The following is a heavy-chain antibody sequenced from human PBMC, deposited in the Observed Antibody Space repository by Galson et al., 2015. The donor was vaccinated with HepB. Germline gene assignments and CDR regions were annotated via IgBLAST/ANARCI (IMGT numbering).Heavy chain of an antibody. CDR3: ARTRPERCPRESGGSCFYYYGMDV. Sequence: SVKVSCKASGGTFSSYAISWVRQAPGQGLEWMGGIIPIFGTANYAQKFQGRVTITADESTSTAYMELSSLRSEDTAVYYCARTRPERCPRESGGSCFYYYGMDVWGQGTTVTVSS. V-gene: IGHV1-69*13. CDR1: GGTFSSYA. J-gene: IGHJ6*02. CDR2: IIPIFGTA. D-gene: IGHD2-15*01.